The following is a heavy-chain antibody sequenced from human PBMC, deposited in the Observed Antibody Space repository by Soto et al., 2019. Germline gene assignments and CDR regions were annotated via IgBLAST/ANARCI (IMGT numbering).Heavy chain of an antibody. J-gene: IGHJ3*02. D-gene: IGHD3-22*01. Sequence: GESLKISCKGSGYSFNPFWIGWVRQMPGKGLEWMGIIHPGDSDTRYSPSFQGQVTISADKSITTAYLQWSSLKASDTAMYFCARLHHITGHYNDAFDIWGQGTMVTVSS. V-gene: IGHV5-51*01. CDR3: ARLHHITGHYNDAFDI. CDR1: GYSFNPFW. CDR2: IHPGDSDT.